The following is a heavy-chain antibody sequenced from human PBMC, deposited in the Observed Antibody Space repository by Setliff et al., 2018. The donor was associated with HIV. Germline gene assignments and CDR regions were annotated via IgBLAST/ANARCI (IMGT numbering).Heavy chain of an antibody. CDR2: ISSVGTI. V-gene: IGHV3-48*01. J-gene: IGHJ3*02. CDR1: GFTFSTYS. Sequence: GGSLRLSCAASGFTFSTYSMNWVRQAPGRGLEWGSYISSVGTINYADTVQGRCTISIDNARTSLYLQMDSLRAEDTALYSCARDRRYYDSRQPWGFDIWGQGTMVTVSS. D-gene: IGHD3-22*01. CDR3: ARDRRYYDSRQPWGFDI.